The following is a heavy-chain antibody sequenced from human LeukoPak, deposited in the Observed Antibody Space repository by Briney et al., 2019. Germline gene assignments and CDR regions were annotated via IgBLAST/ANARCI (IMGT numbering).Heavy chain of an antibody. J-gene: IGHJ4*02. CDR3: AREPSRGELDY. CDR2: TYYRSKWFN. CDR1: GDSVSTNIAA. Sequence: SQTLSLTCAISGDSVSTNIAAWNWLRQSPSRGLEWLGRTYYRSKWFNDYAVSVRSRITVNPDTSKNQFSLQLNSVTPEDTAVYYCAREPSRGELDYWGQGILVTV. V-gene: IGHV6-1*01. D-gene: IGHD4-17*01.